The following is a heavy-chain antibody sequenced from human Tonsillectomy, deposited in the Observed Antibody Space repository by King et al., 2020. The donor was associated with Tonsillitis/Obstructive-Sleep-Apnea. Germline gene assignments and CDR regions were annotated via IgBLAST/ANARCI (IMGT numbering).Heavy chain of an antibody. CDR1: GGSVSSSHYF. J-gene: IGHJ4*02. CDR2: IYYTGNT. D-gene: IGHD3-3*01. Sequence: QLQESGPGLVKPSETLSLTCTVSGGSVSSSHYFWSWIRQPPGKGLEWIGSIYYTGNTNYLPSLKSRVTISLDTSKNQFSLKLSSVTAAYMAVYYCGRAYEWSKVIDYWGQGTLVTVSS. CDR3: GRAYEWSKVIDY. V-gene: IGHV4-61*01.